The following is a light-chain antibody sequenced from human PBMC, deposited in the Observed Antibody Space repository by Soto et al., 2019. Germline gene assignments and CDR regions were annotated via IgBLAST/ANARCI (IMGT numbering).Light chain of an antibody. CDR1: QTISGW. CDR2: DAS. J-gene: IGKJ1*01. CDR3: LQYNGYYRT. V-gene: IGKV1-5*01. Sequence: DIQMTQSPSTLSASVGDTVTTTCRASQTISGWLAWYQQRPGKAPNLLIFDASTLESGVPSRFSGSGPGTTFTLTISSLQSDDFATYYCLQYNGYYRTFGQGTKWIS.